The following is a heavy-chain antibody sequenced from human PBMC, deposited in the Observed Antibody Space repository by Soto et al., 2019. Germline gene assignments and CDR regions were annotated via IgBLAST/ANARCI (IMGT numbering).Heavy chain of an antibody. CDR1: GYTFTSYG. CDR2: ISAYNDNT. Sequence: QVQLVQSGAEVKKPGASVKVSCKASGYTFTSYGISWVRQAPGQGLEWMGWISAYNDNTNYAQKLQGRVTMTTDTSTSTADMELRSLRSDDTAVYYCARLFYSSGWFYFDYWVQGTLVTVSS. J-gene: IGHJ4*02. D-gene: IGHD6-19*01. CDR3: ARLFYSSGWFYFDY. V-gene: IGHV1-18*01.